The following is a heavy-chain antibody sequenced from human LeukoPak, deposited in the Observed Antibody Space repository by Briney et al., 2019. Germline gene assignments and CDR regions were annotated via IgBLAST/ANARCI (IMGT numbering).Heavy chain of an antibody. D-gene: IGHD6-6*01. CDR3: ARHTAKAYSSSSDWFDP. Sequence: PSETLSLTCTVSGGSISISYWSWIRQPPGKGLDWIGYIYCGGTTSYNPSLKSRVTISVDTSKNQFSLNLDSVTAADTAVYYCARHTAKAYSSSSDWFDPWGQGTLVTVSS. CDR2: IYCGGTT. V-gene: IGHV4-59*08. CDR1: GGSISISY. J-gene: IGHJ5*02.